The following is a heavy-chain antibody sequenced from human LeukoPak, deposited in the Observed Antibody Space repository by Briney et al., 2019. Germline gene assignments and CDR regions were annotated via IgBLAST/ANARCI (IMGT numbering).Heavy chain of an antibody. J-gene: IGHJ4*02. Sequence: SETLSLTCTVSGGSISSYYWSWIRQPPGKRLEWIGYVNYSGSTKYSPPLKSRVTISVDTSKNQFSLKVNSVTAEDTAVYYCARGLDNGDPLDYWGQGTLVTVAS. CDR2: VNYSGST. CDR3: ARGLDNGDPLDY. D-gene: IGHD4-17*01. V-gene: IGHV4-59*01. CDR1: GGSISSYY.